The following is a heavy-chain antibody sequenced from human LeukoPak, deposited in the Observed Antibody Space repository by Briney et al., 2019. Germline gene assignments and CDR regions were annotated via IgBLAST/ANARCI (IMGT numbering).Heavy chain of an antibody. CDR3: ARAVDGWGANWYFDI. CDR2: IKEDGSKK. CDR1: GFTFSSYW. V-gene: IGHV3-7*03. Sequence: GGSLRLSCAASGFTFSSYWMTWVRQAPGKGLEWVANIKEDGSKKYFMNSVKGRFSISRDNADRSLYLQMNNLRVDDTAVYYCARAVDGWGANWYFDIWGRGTLVTVSS. D-gene: IGHD1-26*01. J-gene: IGHJ2*01.